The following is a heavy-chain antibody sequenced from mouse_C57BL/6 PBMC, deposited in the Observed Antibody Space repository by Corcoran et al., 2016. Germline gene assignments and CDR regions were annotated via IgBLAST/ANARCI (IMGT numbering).Heavy chain of an antibody. V-gene: IGHV1-26*01. Sequence: EVQLQQSGPELVKPGPSVKISCKASGYTFTDYYMNWVKQSHGKSLEWIGDINPNNGVTSYNQKFKGNATLTVDKSSSTAYMELRSLTSEDSAVYYCARRGIYYGSSYPYYVDYWGQGTTLTVSS. J-gene: IGHJ2*01. CDR3: ARRGIYYGSSYPYYVDY. CDR1: GYTFTDYY. CDR2: INPNNGVT. D-gene: IGHD1-1*01.